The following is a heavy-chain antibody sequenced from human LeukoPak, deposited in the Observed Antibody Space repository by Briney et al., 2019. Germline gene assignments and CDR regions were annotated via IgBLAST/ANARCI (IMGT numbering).Heavy chain of an antibody. CDR3: ARGDGWFGELLNFDY. CDR2: ITSSSSTI. J-gene: IGHJ4*02. D-gene: IGHD3-10*01. V-gene: IGHV3-48*02. Sequence: GGSLRLSCAASGFTFSAYAMNWARQAPGKGLEWVSYITSSSSTIYYADSVKGRFTISRDNAKNSLYLQMNSLRDEDTAVYYCARGDGWFGELLNFDYWGQGTLVTVSS. CDR1: GFTFSAYA.